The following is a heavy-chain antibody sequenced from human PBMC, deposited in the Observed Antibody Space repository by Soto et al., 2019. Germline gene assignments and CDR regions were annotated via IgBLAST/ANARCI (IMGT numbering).Heavy chain of an antibody. D-gene: IGHD6-19*01. J-gene: IGHJ3*02. CDR3: ARQGDMAATPADAFDI. CDR1: GNTFINHW. V-gene: IGHV5-51*01. Sequence: ESLTISCKVSGNTFINHWIAWVRQMRGKGLEWMGIIYPGDSDARYSPSFAGQVTISVDKSITTAYLHWSSLEASDSAMYYCARQGDMAATPADAFDIWGQGTMVTV. CDR2: IYPGDSDA.